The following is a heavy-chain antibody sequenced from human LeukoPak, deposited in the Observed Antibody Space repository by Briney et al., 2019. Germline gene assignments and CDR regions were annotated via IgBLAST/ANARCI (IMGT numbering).Heavy chain of an antibody. CDR3: ARGPYYYDSSGYLLRF. V-gene: IGHV1-69*13. CDR1: GYTFTSYA. J-gene: IGHJ4*02. Sequence: GASVKVSCKASGYTFTSYAISWVRQAPGQGLEWMGGIIPIFGTANYAQKFQGRVTITADESTSTAYMELSSLRSEDTAVYYCARGPYYYDSSGYLLRFWGQGTLVTVSS. D-gene: IGHD3-22*01. CDR2: IIPIFGTA.